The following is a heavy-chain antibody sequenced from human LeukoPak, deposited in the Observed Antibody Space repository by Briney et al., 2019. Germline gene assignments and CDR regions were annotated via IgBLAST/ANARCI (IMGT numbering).Heavy chain of an antibody. CDR2: ISGSGGST. J-gene: IGHJ6*03. CDR1: GFTFSSYA. D-gene: IGHD1-7*01. CDR3: AKVAGWNYANMDV. V-gene: IGHV3-23*01. Sequence: GVSLRLSCAASGFTFSSYAMRWVRQAPGKGLEWVSAISGSGGSTYYADSVKGRFTISRDNSKNTLYLQMNSLRAEDTAVYYCAKVAGWNYANMDVWGKGTTVTVSS.